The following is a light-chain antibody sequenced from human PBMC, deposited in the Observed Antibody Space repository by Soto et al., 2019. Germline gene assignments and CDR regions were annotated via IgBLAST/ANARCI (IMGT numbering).Light chain of an antibody. J-gene: IGKJ4*01. CDR2: KAS. CDR3: QQYSSYPSLT. Sequence: DIQITQSPSTLSASVGDRVSITCRASQTINNLMAWYQQKPGQAPKLLIYKASNLETGVPSRFSGSGSGTEFTLTISSLQPDDFATYYCQQYSSYPSLTFGGGTKV. CDR1: QTINNL. V-gene: IGKV1-5*03.